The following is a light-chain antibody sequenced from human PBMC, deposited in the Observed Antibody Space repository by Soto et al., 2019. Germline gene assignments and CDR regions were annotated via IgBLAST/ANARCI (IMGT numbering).Light chain of an antibody. CDR2: KVS. J-gene: IGKJ4*01. CDR1: ESLVYSDGNTY. CDR3: MQVYYWTIT. V-gene: IGKV2-30*01. Sequence: DVVMTQSPLFLPVTLGQPASISCRSSESLVYSDGNTYLNWFHLRPGQSPRRLIYKVSNRDSGVLDVFSGSGSGTGVTLKISRVEAEDVGLYYCMQVYYWTITFGGGTRVEIK.